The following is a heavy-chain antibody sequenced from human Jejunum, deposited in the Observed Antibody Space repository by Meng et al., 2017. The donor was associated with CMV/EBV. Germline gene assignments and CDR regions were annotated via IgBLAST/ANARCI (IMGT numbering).Heavy chain of an antibody. D-gene: IGHD6-19*01. CDR3: AYRRGGGSGWNWFGP. J-gene: IGHJ5*02. V-gene: IGHV2-5*02. Sequence: QLPLQESGPPVVKHTQTLPLTCSYSCFSLTTNGVGVGWIRRPPGKALEWLALIYWDDDIHYSPSLKNRLTIIKDTSKNRVVLIMTDMDPVDTATYYCAYRRGGGSGWNWFGPWGQGTLVTVSS. CDR2: IYWDDDI. CDR1: CFSLTTNGVG.